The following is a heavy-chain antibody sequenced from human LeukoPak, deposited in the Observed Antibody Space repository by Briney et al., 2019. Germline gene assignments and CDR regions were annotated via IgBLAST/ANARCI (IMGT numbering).Heavy chain of an antibody. CDR1: GFTFSSYA. V-gene: IGHV3-30-3*01. Sequence: GGSLRLSCAASGFTFSSYAMHWVRQAPGKGLEWVAVISYDGSNKYYADSVKGRFTISRDNSKNTLYLQMNSLRAEGTAVYYCARAPAVAEGSGAFDIWGQGTMVTVSS. J-gene: IGHJ3*02. CDR2: ISYDGSNK. D-gene: IGHD6-19*01. CDR3: ARAPAVAEGSGAFDI.